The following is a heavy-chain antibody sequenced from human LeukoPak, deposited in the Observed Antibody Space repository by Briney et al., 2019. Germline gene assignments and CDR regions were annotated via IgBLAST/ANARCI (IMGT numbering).Heavy chain of an antibody. Sequence: GGSLRLSCAASGFPFSSYPMQWVRQAPGKGVEWVAVISYDGSNKYYADSVKGRFTISRDNSKNTLYLQMNSLRAEDTAVYYCARDTRGGSSWYYFDYWGQGTLVTVSS. CDR1: GFPFSSYP. J-gene: IGHJ4*02. CDR3: ARDTRGGSSWYYFDY. CDR2: ISYDGSNK. V-gene: IGHV3-30-3*01. D-gene: IGHD6-13*01.